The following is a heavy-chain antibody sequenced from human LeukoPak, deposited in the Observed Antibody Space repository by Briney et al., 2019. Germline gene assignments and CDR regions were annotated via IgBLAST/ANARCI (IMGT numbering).Heavy chain of an antibody. CDR1: GGSVSSGSYY. CDR3: ARDRGSTYYSDSSGYLV. Sequence: SETLSLTCTVSGGSVSSGSYYWSWIRQPPGKGLEWIGYIYYTGSTDYNPSLKSRVTISVDTSKNQFSLKLSSVTAADTAVYYCARDRGSTYYSDSSGYLVWGQGTTVTVSS. J-gene: IGHJ6*02. D-gene: IGHD3-22*01. CDR2: IYYTGST. V-gene: IGHV4-61*01.